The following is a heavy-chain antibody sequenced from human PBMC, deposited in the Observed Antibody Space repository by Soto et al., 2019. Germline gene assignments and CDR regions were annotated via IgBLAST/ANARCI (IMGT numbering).Heavy chain of an antibody. V-gene: IGHV3-73*01. J-gene: IGHJ6*03. CDR3: TSGGYDPNWNDDSPGYYYYMDV. CDR2: IRSKANSYAT. D-gene: IGHD1-20*01. CDR1: GFTFSGSA. Sequence: GSLRLSCAASGFTFSGSAMHWVRQASGKGLEWVGRIRSKANSYATAYAASVKGRFTISRDDSKNTAYLQMNSLKTEDTAVYYCTSGGYDPNWNDDSPGYYYYMDVWGKGTTVTVSS.